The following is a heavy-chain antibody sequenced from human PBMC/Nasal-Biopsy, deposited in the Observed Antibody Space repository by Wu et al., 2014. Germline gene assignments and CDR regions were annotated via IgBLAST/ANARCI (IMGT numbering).Heavy chain of an antibody. CDR2: IYYSGST. V-gene: IGHV4-31*02. D-gene: IGHD2-15*01. CDR3: ARGHPNGYCSGGSCYLYYYYYYGMDV. Sequence: YIYYSGSTYYNPSLKSRVTISVDTSKNQFSLKLSSVTAADTAVYYCARGHPNGYCSGGSCYLYYYYYYGMDV. J-gene: IGHJ6*01.